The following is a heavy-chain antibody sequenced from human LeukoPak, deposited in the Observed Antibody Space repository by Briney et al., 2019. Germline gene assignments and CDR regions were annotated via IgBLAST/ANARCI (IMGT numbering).Heavy chain of an antibody. CDR2: IRKKVNSYPT. Sequence: PGGSLRLSCVASGFMFSDHYMDWVRQAPGKGLEWVGRIRKKVNSYPTEYAASVSGRFTISRDDSQNSLYLQMNSLKIEDTAVYYCASTSQANWNYAGYWGRGTQVTVSS. CDR3: ASTSQANWNYAGY. CDR1: GFMFSDHY. J-gene: IGHJ4*02. D-gene: IGHD1-7*01. V-gene: IGHV3-72*01.